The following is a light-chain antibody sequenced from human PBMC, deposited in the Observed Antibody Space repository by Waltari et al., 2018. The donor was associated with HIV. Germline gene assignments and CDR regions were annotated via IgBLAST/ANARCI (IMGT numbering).Light chain of an antibody. J-gene: IGKJ5*01. CDR1: EGVFSSSNNVDY. V-gene: IGKV4-1*01. CDR2: RAS. CDR3: QQYYSTPT. Sequence: EIILTQSPETLSVSLCDRAAIHCKSEEGVFSSSNNVDYFAWYQNQPGHPPKLLFSRASTRAAGVPARFQASGSRTDFTLTIDVLRADDVGFYFCQQYYSTPTFGRGTQL.